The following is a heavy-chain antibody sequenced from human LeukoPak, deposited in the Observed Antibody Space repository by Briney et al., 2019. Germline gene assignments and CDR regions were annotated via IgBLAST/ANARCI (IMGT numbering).Heavy chain of an antibody. CDR2: LYSNGIT. D-gene: IGHD3-22*01. CDR3: ARESSGYYHSFDY. J-gene: IGHJ4*02. CDR1: GFTVSNNY. Sequence: GGSLRLPCAASGFTVSNNYMSWVRQAPGKGLEWVSVLYSNGITYYADSVKGRFTISRDNSKNTLYLQMNSLRAEDAAVYYCARESSGYYHSFDYWGQGTLVTVSS. V-gene: IGHV3-53*01.